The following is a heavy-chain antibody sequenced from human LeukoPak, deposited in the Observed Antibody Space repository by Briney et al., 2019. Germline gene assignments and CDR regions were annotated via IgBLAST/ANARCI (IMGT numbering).Heavy chain of an antibody. Sequence: PSETLSLTCTVSGGSISSYYWSWIRQPPGKRLEWIGYIYTSGSTNYNPSLKSRVTISVDTSKNQFSLKLSSVTAADTAVYYCARNPIVVVPAATPGRWYYYYYMDVWGKGTTVTVSS. J-gene: IGHJ6*03. CDR3: ARNPIVVVPAATPGRWYYYYYMDV. CDR1: GGSISSYY. CDR2: IYTSGST. V-gene: IGHV4-4*09. D-gene: IGHD2-2*01.